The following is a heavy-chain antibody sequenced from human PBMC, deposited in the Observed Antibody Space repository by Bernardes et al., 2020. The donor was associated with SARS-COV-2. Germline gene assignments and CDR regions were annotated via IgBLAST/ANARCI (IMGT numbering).Heavy chain of an antibody. CDR3: ARDHEQWLATYNWFDP. J-gene: IGHJ5*02. V-gene: IGHV1-2*02. D-gene: IGHD6-19*01. CDR1: GYTFTGYY. Sequence: ASVKVSCKASGYTFTGYYMHWVRQAPGQGLEWMGWINPNSGGTNYAQKFQGRVTMTRDTSISTAYMELSRLRSDDTAVYYCARDHEQWLATYNWFDPWGQGTLVTVSS. CDR2: INPNSGGT.